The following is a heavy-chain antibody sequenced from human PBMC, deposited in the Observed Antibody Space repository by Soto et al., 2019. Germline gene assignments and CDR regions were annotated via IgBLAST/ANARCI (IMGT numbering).Heavy chain of an antibody. CDR1: GFTFSDHY. CDR3: ARGISYVSGGLVYYGMDV. J-gene: IGHJ6*02. V-gene: IGHV3-11*01. CDR2: MSGSGSSE. D-gene: IGHD3-16*01. Sequence: GGSLRLSCAASGFTFSDHYLAWIRPAPGKGLEIVAHMSGSGSSEDSGDSVKGRFSIFRANSKNLLFFPMFILRAEDTAVYYCARGISYVSGGLVYYGMDVLGQGTAVTVS.